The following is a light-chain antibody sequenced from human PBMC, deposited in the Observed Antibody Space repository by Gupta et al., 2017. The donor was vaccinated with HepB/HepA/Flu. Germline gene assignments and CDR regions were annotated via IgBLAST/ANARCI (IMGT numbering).Light chain of an antibody. CDR3: QHSDSFPT. J-gene: IGKJ4*02. V-gene: IGKV3-11*01. CDR1: QSIGNY. CDR2: DAS. Sequence: IVLTQSPATLSLSSGERATLSCRASQSIGNYLAWFQQKPGQAPRLLIYDASNRATGIPDRFSGGGSGXDFTLTXSSRENEDFGVYYGQHSDSFPTFGXGTKVEVK.